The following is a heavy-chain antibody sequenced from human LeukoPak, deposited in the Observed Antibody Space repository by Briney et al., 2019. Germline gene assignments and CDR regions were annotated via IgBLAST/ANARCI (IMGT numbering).Heavy chain of an antibody. Sequence: SETLSLTCTVSGGSISSYYWSWIRQPPGKGLEWIGYIYYSGSTNYNPSLKSRVTISVDTSKNQFSLNLSSVTAADMAVYYCARDLLSTAGYFDYWGQGTLVTVSS. CDR3: ARDLLSTAGYFDY. CDR2: IYYSGST. D-gene: IGHD6-19*01. J-gene: IGHJ4*02. CDR1: GGSISSYY. V-gene: IGHV4-59*01.